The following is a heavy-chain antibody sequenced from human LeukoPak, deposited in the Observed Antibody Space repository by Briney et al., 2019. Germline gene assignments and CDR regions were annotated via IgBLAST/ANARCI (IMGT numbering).Heavy chain of an antibody. CDR1: GFSVVVSY. V-gene: IGHV3-53*01. D-gene: IGHD2-21*01. Sequence: GGSLRLSCTASGFSVVVSYITCVRQAPGKGLEWVSLFFNSEKIVCADSVRGRFDLSREISQNTLYLKMKSLRVEDTAVYYCARNLGRIPMEWGEGTLVTVSS. J-gene: IGHJ4*02. CDR3: ARNLGRIPME. CDR2: FFNSEKI.